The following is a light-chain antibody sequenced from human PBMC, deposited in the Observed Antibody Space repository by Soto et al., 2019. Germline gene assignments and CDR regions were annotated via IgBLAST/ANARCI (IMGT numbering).Light chain of an antibody. CDR1: QGISRW. V-gene: IGKV1-12*01. J-gene: IGKJ1*01. Sequence: DTQMTQSPSSVSAAVGDTVTITCRASQGISRWLAWYQLKPGKAPRLLIYASSKVHGAPSGFGGSGSETDFTLTISNLQPEDSAMYYCQQGNFLPWTFGQGTKVEGK. CDR3: QQGNFLPWT. CDR2: ASS.